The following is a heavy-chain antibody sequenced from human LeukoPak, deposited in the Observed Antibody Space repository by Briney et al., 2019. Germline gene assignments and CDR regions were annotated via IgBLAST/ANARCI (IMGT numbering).Heavy chain of an antibody. CDR1: GYTFSSYG. Sequence: GGSLRLSCAASGYTFSSYGMHWVRQAPGKGLEWVAVISYDGSNKYYADSVKGRFTISRDNSKSTLYLQMNSLRAEDTAVYYCAKDPGVADPARLLGYGMDVWGQGTTVTVSS. J-gene: IGHJ6*02. D-gene: IGHD3-3*01. CDR2: ISYDGSNK. CDR3: AKDPGVADPARLLGYGMDV. V-gene: IGHV3-30*18.